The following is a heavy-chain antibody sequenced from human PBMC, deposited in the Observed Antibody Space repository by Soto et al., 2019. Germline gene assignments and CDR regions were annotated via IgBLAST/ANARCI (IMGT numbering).Heavy chain of an antibody. J-gene: IGHJ4*02. CDR2: IWYAGSNK. V-gene: IGHV3-33*01. CDR3: ARDYGSGFDY. CDR1: GFAFSTYG. Sequence: QVQLAESGGGVVQPGRSLRLSCAASGFAFSTYGMHWVRQAPGKGLEWVAVIWYAGSNKYYVDSVKGRFTISRDNSKNTLYLQMNSLRAEDTAVYYCARDYGSGFDYWGQGTLVTVSS. D-gene: IGHD6-19*01.